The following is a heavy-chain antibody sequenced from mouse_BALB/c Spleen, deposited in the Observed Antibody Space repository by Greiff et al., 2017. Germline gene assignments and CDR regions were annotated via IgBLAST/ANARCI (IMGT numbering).Heavy chain of an antibody. D-gene: IGHD2-14*01. V-gene: IGHV5-6-3*01. CDR3: ARGYRYDSYAMDY. CDR2: INSNGGST. Sequence: DVKLVESGGGLVQPGGSLKLSCAASGFTFSSYGMSWVRQTPDKRLELVATINSNGGSTYYPDSVKGRFTISRDNAKNTLYLQMSSLKSEDTAMYYCARGYRYDSYAMDYWGQGTSVTVSS. J-gene: IGHJ4*01. CDR1: GFTFSSYG.